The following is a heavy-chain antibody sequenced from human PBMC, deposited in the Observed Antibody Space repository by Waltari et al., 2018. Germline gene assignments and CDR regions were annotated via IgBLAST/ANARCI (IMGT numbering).Heavy chain of an antibody. CDR3: VRLEDCSGPGGNCYSGDSFALDV. V-gene: IGHV4-34*02. J-gene: IGHJ6*02. D-gene: IGHD2-15*01. Sequence: QVQLQQWGAGQLQPSETLSLTCAVSGGSFSGYYWGWIRQPPGKGLEWIGEINHNGNRNYIPSLRSRVTMLIDTSRSQFSLKVNSVTAADTAVYYCVRLEDCSGPGGNCYSGDSFALDVWGQGTTVTVSS. CDR1: GGSFSGYY. CDR2: INHNGNR.